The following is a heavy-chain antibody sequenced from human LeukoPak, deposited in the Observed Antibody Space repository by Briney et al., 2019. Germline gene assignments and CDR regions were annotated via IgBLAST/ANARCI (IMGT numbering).Heavy chain of an antibody. D-gene: IGHD3-22*01. CDR2: IKQDGSEK. Sequence: GGSLRLSCAASGFTFSSYWMSWVRQAPGKGLEWVANIKQDGSEKYYVDSVKGRFTISRDNAKNSLYLQMNSLRAEDTAVYYCARDPYYYDSSGYAFDTWGQGTMVTVSS. CDR3: ARDPYYYDSSGYAFDT. J-gene: IGHJ3*02. CDR1: GFTFSSYW. V-gene: IGHV3-7*01.